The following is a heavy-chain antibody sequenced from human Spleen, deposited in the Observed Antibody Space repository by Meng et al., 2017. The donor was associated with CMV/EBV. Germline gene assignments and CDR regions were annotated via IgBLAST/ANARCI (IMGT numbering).Heavy chain of an antibody. CDR1: GYTFTGYY. V-gene: IGHV1-2*02. D-gene: IGHD2-2*01. CDR3: ARVRGYCSITSCCGGLHFDY. Sequence: ASVKVSCKASGYTFTGYYLHWLRQAPGQGLEWMGWINPDSGGTNYAQKFQGRVTMTRDTSISTAYMELSRLTSDDTAVYYCARVRGYCSITSCCGGLHFDYWGQGTLVTVSS. CDR2: INPDSGGT. J-gene: IGHJ4*02.